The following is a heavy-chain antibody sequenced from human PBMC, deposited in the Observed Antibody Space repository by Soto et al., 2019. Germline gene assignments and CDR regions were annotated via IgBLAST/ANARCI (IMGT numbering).Heavy chain of an antibody. D-gene: IGHD3-10*01. V-gene: IGHV1-24*01. CDR2: FDPEDGET. CDR3: AIQYYYGSGSYWSSWFDP. Sequence: XSVKVSCTVSVYTRAELSMHWVRQAPGKGLEWMGGFDPEDGETIYAQKFQGRVTMTEDTSTDTAYMELSSLRSEDTAVYYCAIQYYYGSGSYWSSWFDPWGQGTLVTVSS. J-gene: IGHJ5*02. CDR1: VYTRAELS.